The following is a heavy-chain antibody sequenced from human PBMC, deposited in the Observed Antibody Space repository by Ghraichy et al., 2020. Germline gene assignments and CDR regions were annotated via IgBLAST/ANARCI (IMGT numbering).Heavy chain of an antibody. D-gene: IGHD2-2*01. Sequence: SETLSLTCTVSGGSISSSSYYWGWIRQPPGKGLEWIGSIYYSGSTYYKPSLKSRVTISVDTSKNQFSLKLSSVTAADTAVYYCALKYQLTRHYYYGMDVWGQGTTVTVSS. CDR3: ALKYQLTRHYYYGMDV. CDR1: GGSISSSSYY. CDR2: IYYSGST. V-gene: IGHV4-39*01. J-gene: IGHJ6*02.